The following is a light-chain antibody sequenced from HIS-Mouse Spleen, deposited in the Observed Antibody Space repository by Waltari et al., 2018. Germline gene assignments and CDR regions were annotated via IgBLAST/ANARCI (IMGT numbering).Light chain of an antibody. CDR2: DAS. CDR3: QQFNSYPPIFT. CDR1: QGISSA. Sequence: AIQLTQSPSSLSASVGDRVTITCRASQGISSALAWYQQKPGKAPKLLIYDASSLESGVPSRFSCSGSGTDFTLTISSLQPEDFATYYCQQFNSYPPIFTFGPGTKVDIK. J-gene: IGKJ3*01. V-gene: IGKV1-13*02.